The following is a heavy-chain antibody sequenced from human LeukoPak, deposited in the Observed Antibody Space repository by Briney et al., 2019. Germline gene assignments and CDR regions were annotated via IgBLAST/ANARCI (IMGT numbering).Heavy chain of an antibody. CDR1: GYTFTSYY. CDR2: INPSGGST. CDR3: ARPDYYDSSGYYYVIDY. J-gene: IGHJ4*02. V-gene: IGHV1-46*01. D-gene: IGHD3-22*01. Sequence: HGASVKVSCKASGYTFTSYYMHWVRQAPGQGLEWMGIINPSGGSTSYAQKFQGRVTMTRDTSTSTVYMELSSLRSEDTAVYYCARPDYYDSSGYYYVIDYWGQGTLVTVSS.